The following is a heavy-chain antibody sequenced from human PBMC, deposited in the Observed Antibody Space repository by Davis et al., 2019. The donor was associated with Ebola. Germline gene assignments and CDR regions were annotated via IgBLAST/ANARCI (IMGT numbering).Heavy chain of an antibody. D-gene: IGHD4-17*01. CDR2: ISWNSGSI. CDR1: GFTFDDYA. J-gene: IGHJ4*02. V-gene: IGHV3-9*01. CDR3: AKDIRGDYGGYFDY. Sequence: PGGSLRLSCAASGFTFDDYAMHWVRQAPGKGLEWVSGISWNSGSIGYADSVKGRFTISRDNAKNSLYLQMNSLRAEDTALYYCAKDIRGDYGGYFDYWGQGTLVTVSS.